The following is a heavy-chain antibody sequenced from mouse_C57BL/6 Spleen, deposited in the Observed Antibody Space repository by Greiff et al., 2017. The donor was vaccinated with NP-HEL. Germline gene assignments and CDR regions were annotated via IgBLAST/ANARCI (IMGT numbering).Heavy chain of an antibody. J-gene: IGHJ2*01. CDR2: ISSGGDYI. CDR3: TRDNGNSYFDY. V-gene: IGHV5-9-1*02. Sequence: EVKLVESGEGLVKPGGSLKLSCAASGFTFSSYAMSWVRQTPEKRLEWVAYISSGGDYIYYADTVKGRFTISRDNARNTLYLQMSSLKSEDTAMYYCTRDNGNSYFDYWGQGTTLTVSS. D-gene: IGHD2-1*01. CDR1: GFTFSSYA.